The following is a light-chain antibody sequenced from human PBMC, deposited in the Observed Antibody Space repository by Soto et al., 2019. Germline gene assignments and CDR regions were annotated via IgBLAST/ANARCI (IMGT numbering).Light chain of an antibody. CDR1: QSVSSY. CDR2: DAS. CDR3: QPRSNWPPNP. V-gene: IGKV3-11*01. J-gene: IGKJ5*01. Sequence: AALSLNPGERATLSCRASQSVSSYLAWYQQKPGQAPRLLIYDASNRATGIPARFSGSGSGTDFTLTISSLEPEDFAIYYCQPRSNWPPNPSGQR.